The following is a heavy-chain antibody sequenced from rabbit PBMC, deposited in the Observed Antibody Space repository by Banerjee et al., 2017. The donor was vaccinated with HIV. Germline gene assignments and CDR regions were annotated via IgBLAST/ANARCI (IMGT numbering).Heavy chain of an antibody. CDR1: GFSFSSTYW. V-gene: IGHV1S45*01. J-gene: IGHJ4*01. CDR3: ARDLEYDDYPYFNL. D-gene: IGHD2-1*01. CDR2: IYAGSSGST. Sequence: QEQLEESGGDLVKPEGSLTLTCTASGFSFSSTYWICWVRQAPGKGLEWIACIYAGSSGSTYYASWAKGRFTISKTSSTTVTLQMTSLTAADTATYFCARDLEYDDYPYFNLWGPGTLVTVS.